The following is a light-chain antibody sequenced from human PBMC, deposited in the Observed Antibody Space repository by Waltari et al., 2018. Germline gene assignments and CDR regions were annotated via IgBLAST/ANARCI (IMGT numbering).Light chain of an antibody. J-gene: IGKJ4*01. CDR3: QQYYNAPLT. V-gene: IGKV4-1*01. Sequence: DIVMTQSPDSLAVSLGERATINCKSGQSILYRSSNRNALAWYQQKPGQPPKLLFFWAATRESGAPDRFSVSGSGTDFTLTISSLQAEDVAVYYCQQYYNAPLTFGGGTKVEIK. CDR1: QSILYRSSNRNA. CDR2: WAA.